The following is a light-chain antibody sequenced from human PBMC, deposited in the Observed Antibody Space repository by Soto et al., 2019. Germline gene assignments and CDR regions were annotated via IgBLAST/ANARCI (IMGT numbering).Light chain of an antibody. CDR3: SSYAGINNLV. CDR2: EVS. J-gene: IGLJ2*01. V-gene: IGLV2-8*01. CDR1: SSDVGGYNY. Sequence: QSALTQPPSASGSPGQSVTISCTGTSSDVGGYNYVSWYQQHPGKAPKLMIFEVSTRPSGVPDRFSGSKSGNTASLTVSGLQAEDEADYYCSSYAGINNLVFGGGTKLTVL.